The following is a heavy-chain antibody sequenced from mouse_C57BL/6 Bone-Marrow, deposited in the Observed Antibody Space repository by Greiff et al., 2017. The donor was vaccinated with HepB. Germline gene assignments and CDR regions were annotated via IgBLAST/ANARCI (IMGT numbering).Heavy chain of an antibody. J-gene: IGHJ4*01. V-gene: IGHV5-6*01. D-gene: IGHD2-1*01. CDR3: ARHPPLYDGNYYAMDY. Sequence: EVKVVESGGDLVKPGGSLKLSCAASGFTFSSYGMSWVRQTPDKRLEWVATISSGGSYTYYPDSVKGRFTISRDNAKNTLYLQMSSLKSEDTAMYYCARHPPLYDGNYYAMDYWGQGTSVTVSS. CDR2: ISSGGSYT. CDR1: GFTFSSYG.